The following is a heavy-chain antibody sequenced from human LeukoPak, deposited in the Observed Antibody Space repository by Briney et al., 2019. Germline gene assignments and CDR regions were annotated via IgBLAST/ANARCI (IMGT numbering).Heavy chain of an antibody. CDR2: INPNSGGT. Sequence: GASVKVSCKASGYTFTGYYMHWVRQAPGQGLEWMGWINPNSGGTNYAQKFHGRVTMTRDTSISTAYMELSRLRSDDTAVYYCARDPDDILTGYSDYDNYWGQGTLVTVSS. CDR1: GYTFTGYY. CDR3: ARDPDDILTGYSDYDNY. D-gene: IGHD3-9*01. V-gene: IGHV1-2*02. J-gene: IGHJ4*02.